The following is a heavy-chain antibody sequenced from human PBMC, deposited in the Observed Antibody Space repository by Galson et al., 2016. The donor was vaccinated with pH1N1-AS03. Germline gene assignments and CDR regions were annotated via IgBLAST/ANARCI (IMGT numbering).Heavy chain of an antibody. CDR2: MNQGGSER. D-gene: IGHD2-15*01. CDR1: GFTFSTYW. J-gene: IGHJ4*02. CDR3: GRVGRGGRPVDY. V-gene: IGHV3-7*03. Sequence: SLRLSCSASGFTFSTYWMSWVRQAPGKGLEWVASMNQGGSERYYVDSVKGRFTISRDNAKNSLYLQMNSLRADDTAVYYCGRVGRGGRPVDYWGQGTLVTVSS.